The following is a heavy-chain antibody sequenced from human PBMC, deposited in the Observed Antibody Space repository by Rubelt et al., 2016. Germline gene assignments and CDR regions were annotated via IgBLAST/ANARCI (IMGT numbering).Heavy chain of an antibody. J-gene: IGHJ1*01. Sequence: QLQLQESGPGLVKPSETLSLTCTVSSDSITRSAYYWVWIRQPPGKGLEWIGSIYYSGSTYYNPSLKSRTTISVDTSKNQFSLNLGSLTAAYTAVYYCGNYYYDRSGYYFGYFQHWGQGTLVTVSS. CDR2: IYYSGST. D-gene: IGHD3-22*01. CDR1: SDSITRSAYY. CDR3: GNYYYDRSGYYFGYFQH. V-gene: IGHV4-39*01.